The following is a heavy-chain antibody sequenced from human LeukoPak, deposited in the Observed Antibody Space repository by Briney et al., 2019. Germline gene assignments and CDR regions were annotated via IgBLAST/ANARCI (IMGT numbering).Heavy chain of an antibody. D-gene: IGHD3-22*01. J-gene: IGHJ4*02. V-gene: IGHV1-2*02. Sequence: ASVKVSCKASGYTFTGYYMHWVRQAPGQGLEWMGWINPNSGGTNYAQKFQGRVTMTRDTSISTAYMELSRLRSDDTAVYYCAGGYYYDSSGLVESPGNFDYWGQGTLVTVSS. CDR1: GYTFTGYY. CDR2: INPNSGGT. CDR3: AGGYYYDSSGLVESPGNFDY.